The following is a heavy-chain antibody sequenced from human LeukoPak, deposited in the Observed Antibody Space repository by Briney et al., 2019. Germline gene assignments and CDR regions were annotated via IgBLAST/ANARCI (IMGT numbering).Heavy chain of an antibody. D-gene: IGHD7-27*01. Sequence: SETLSLTCTVSGGSISSSSHYWGWIRQPPGKGLEWIGSIYYSGSTYYNPSLKSRVTISVDTSKNQFSLKLSSVTAADTAVYYCATSAELGTGYWGQGTLVTVSS. V-gene: IGHV4-39*01. CDR3: ATSAELGTGY. J-gene: IGHJ4*02. CDR1: GGSISSSSHY. CDR2: IYYSGST.